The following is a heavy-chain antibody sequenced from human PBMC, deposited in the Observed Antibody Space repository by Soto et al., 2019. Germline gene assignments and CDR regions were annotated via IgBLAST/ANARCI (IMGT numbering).Heavy chain of an antibody. V-gene: IGHV5-51*01. CDR2: IYPGDSDT. Sequence: GESLKISCKGSGYTFTDYWIGWVRQLPGKGLEWMGIIYPGDSDTRYSPSFQGHATITVDKSTSTAYLQWNTLKASDTAMYYCARLGNSGYDPMYYYYGMDVWGQGTTVTVSS. D-gene: IGHD5-12*01. J-gene: IGHJ6*02. CDR3: ARLGNSGYDPMYYYYGMDV. CDR1: GYTFTDYW.